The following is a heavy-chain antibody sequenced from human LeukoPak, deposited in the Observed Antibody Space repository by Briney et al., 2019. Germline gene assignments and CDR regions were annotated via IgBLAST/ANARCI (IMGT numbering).Heavy chain of an antibody. CDR3: AKDRFLDDAFDI. CDR2: ISYDGSNK. V-gene: IGHV3-30*18. D-gene: IGHD3/OR15-3a*01. CDR1: GFTFSSYG. J-gene: IGHJ3*02. Sequence: GRSLRLSCAASGFTFSSYGMHWVRQAPGKGLEWVAVISYDGSNKYYADSVKGRFTISRDNSKNTLYLQMNSLRAEDTAVYYCAKDRFLDDAFDIWGQGTMVAVSS.